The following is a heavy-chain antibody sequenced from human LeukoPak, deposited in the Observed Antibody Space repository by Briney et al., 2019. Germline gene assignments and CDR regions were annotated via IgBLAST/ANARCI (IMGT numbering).Heavy chain of an antibody. CDR2: IWYDGSNK. Sequence: GGSLRLSCAASGFTFSSYGMHWVRQAPGKGLEWVAVIWYDGSNKYYADSVKGRFTFSRDNSKNTLYLQMNSLRAEDTAVYYCARDGDPTTVTPDYWGQGTLVTVSS. CDR1: GFTFSSYG. V-gene: IGHV3-33*01. D-gene: IGHD4-17*01. J-gene: IGHJ4*02. CDR3: ARDGDPTTVTPDY.